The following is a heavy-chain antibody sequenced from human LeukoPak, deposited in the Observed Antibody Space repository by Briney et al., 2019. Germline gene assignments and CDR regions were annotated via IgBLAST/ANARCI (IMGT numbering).Heavy chain of an antibody. V-gene: IGHV4-30-4*01. CDR2: IYYSGST. J-gene: IGHJ4*02. Sequence: SQTLSLTCTVSGGSISSGDYYWSWIRQLPGRGLEWIGYIYYSGSTYYNPSLKSRVTISVDTSKNQFSLKLSSVTAADTAVYYCARGSGYGDQKYWGQGTLVTVSS. CDR3: ARGSGYGDQKY. CDR1: GGSISSGDYY. D-gene: IGHD4-17*01.